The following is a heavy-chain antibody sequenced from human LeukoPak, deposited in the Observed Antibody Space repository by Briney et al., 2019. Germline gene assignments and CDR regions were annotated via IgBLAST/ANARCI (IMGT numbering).Heavy chain of an antibody. Sequence: YPSETLPLTCTVSGGSISSSSYYWGWIRQPPGKGLEWIGSIYYSGSTYYNPSLKSRVTISVDTSKNQFSLKLSSVTAADTAVYYCARHSGSYYQPLDYWGQGTLVTVSS. CDR2: IYYSGST. CDR3: ARHSGSYYQPLDY. D-gene: IGHD1-26*01. J-gene: IGHJ4*02. V-gene: IGHV4-39*01. CDR1: GGSISSSSYY.